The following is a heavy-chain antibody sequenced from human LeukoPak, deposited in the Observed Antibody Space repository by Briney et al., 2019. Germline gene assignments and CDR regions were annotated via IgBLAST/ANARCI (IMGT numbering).Heavy chain of an antibody. D-gene: IGHD2-2*01. V-gene: IGHV3-11*01. J-gene: IGHJ3*02. CDR1: GFTFSDYY. CDR2: ISSSGSTI. Sequence: GGSLRLSCAASGFTFSDYYMSWIRQAPGKGLEWVSYISSSGSTIYYADSVKGRFTISRDNAKNSLYLQMNSLRAEDTAVYYCARVGPTIVVVPAAVHGAFDIWGQGTMVTVSS. CDR3: ARVGPTIVVVPAAVHGAFDI.